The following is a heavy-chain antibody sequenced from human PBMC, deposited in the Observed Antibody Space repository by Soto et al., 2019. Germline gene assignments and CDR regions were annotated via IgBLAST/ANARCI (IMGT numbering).Heavy chain of an antibody. CDR2: INSDGSST. J-gene: IGHJ6*03. CDR3: ARDLTTVTTPYYYYYYYMDV. D-gene: IGHD4-4*01. Sequence: GGSLRLSCAASGFTFSSYWMHWVRQAPGKGLVWVSRINSDGSSTSYADSVKGRFTISRDNAKNTLYLQMNSLRAEDTAVYYCARDLTTVTTPYYYYYYYMDVWGKGTTVTVSS. CDR1: GFTFSSYW. V-gene: IGHV3-74*01.